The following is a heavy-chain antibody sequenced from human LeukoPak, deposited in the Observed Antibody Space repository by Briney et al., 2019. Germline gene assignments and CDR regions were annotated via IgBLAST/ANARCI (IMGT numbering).Heavy chain of an antibody. J-gene: IGHJ5*02. Sequence: GGSLRLSCAASGFTFSSYAMSWVRQAPGKGLEWVSSISGSGDRTYYAGSVKGRFTISRDNSKNTLYLQMNSLRAEDTAVYYCSRGIGPVSSGWSFDPWGQGTLVTVSS. D-gene: IGHD6-19*01. V-gene: IGHV3-23*01. CDR2: ISGSGDRT. CDR1: GFTFSSYA. CDR3: SRGIGPVSSGWSFDP.